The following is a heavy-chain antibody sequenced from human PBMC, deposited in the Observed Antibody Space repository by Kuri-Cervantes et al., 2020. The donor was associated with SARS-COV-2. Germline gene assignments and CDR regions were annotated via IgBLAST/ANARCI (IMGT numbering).Heavy chain of an antibody. CDR3: ARGGSSWYVALPIDY. CDR1: GYTFTSYY. V-gene: IGHV1-46*01. D-gene: IGHD6-13*01. CDR2: INPSGGST. Sequence: GESLKISCKASGYTFTSYYMHWVRQAPGQGLEWMGIINPSGGSTSYAQKFQGRVTMTRDTSTSTVYMELSSLRSEDTAVYYCARGGSSWYVALPIDYWGQGTLVTVSS. J-gene: IGHJ4*02.